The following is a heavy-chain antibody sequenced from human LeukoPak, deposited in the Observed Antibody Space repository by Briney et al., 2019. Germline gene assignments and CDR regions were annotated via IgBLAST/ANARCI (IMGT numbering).Heavy chain of an antibody. D-gene: IGHD2-15*01. J-gene: IGHJ4*02. CDR2: MNPNTDNT. CDR1: GYTFTNYD. Sequence: ASVKVSCKASGYTFTNYDINWVRQATGQGLEWMGWMNPNTDNTGYAQKFQGRVTITRNTSIGTAYMELSSLRSEDTAVYYCARGLRIAETTPEYYFDYWGQGTLVTVSS. CDR3: ARGLRIAETTPEYYFDY. V-gene: IGHV1-8*01.